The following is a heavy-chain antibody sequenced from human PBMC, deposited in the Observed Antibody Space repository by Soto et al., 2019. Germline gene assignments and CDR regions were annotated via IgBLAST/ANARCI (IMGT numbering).Heavy chain of an antibody. CDR1: GGSIRGYY. V-gene: IGHV4-59*01. CDR3: ARSGVRYGDCHDY. J-gene: IGHJ4*02. D-gene: IGHD4-17*01. CDR2: IYYSGST. Sequence: SETLSLTCTVSGGSIRGYYWSWIRQTPGKGLEWIGYIYYSGSTNYNPSLKSRVTISVDTSKNQFSLKLSSVTAADTAGYYCARSGVRYGDCHDYCGQGTLVTVSS.